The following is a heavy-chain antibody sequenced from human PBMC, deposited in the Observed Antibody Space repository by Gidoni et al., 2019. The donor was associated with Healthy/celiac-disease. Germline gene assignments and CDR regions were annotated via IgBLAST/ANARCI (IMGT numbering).Heavy chain of an antibody. D-gene: IGHD7-27*01. CDR3: ARAEEAGEFDY. J-gene: IGHJ4*02. CDR1: GFTFSSYA. CDR2: ISNDGSNK. V-gene: IGHV3-30-3*01. Sequence: QVQLVESGGGVVQPGRSLRLSCAASGFTFSSYAMHWVRQAPGKGLEWVAVISNDGSNKYFAGSVKGRFTNSRDNSKNPLYLQMNSLRAEDTAVYYCARAEEAGEFDYWGQGTLVTVSS.